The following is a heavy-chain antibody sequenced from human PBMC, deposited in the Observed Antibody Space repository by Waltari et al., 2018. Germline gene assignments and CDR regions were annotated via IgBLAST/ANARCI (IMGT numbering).Heavy chain of an antibody. D-gene: IGHD6-13*01. CDR2: ISYDGSNK. Sequence: QVQLVESGGGVVQPGRSLRLSCAASGFTFSSYAMHWVRQAPGKGLEWVTVISYDGSNKYYADSVKGRFTISRDNSKNTLYLQMNSLRAEDTAVYYCARVPRPGYSSSWYQSGFDYWGQGTLVTVSS. CDR3: ARVPRPGYSSSWYQSGFDY. CDR1: GFTFSSYA. V-gene: IGHV3-30-3*01. J-gene: IGHJ4*02.